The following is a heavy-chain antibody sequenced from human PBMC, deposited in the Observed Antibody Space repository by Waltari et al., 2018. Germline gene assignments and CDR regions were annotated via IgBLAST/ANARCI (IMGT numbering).Heavy chain of an antibody. V-gene: IGHV3-30*02. D-gene: IGHD1-1*01. J-gene: IGHJ4*02. CDR1: GFNFTLFG. CDR3: VKGNEIDY. Sequence: QVHMVESGGGVVQPGGSLRLSCAALGFNFTLFGMHWVRQAPGKGLEWVSFISYDGSNENYADSVKGRFTMSRDNSKKMLYVQMNNLRAEDSAVYYCVKGNEIDYWGQGTLVTVSS. CDR2: ISYDGSNE.